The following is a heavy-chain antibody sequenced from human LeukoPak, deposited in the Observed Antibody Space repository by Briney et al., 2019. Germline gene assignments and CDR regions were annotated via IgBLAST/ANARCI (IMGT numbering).Heavy chain of an antibody. CDR2: IKQDGSEK. Sequence: GGSLRLSCAASGFTFSSYAMRWVRQAPGKGLEWVANIKQDGSEKYYVDSVKGRFTISRDNAKNSLYLQMNSLRAEDTAVYYCAGTYSSGWYQFDYWGQGTLVTVSS. J-gene: IGHJ4*02. CDR3: AGTYSSGWYQFDY. D-gene: IGHD6-19*01. V-gene: IGHV3-7*01. CDR1: GFTFSSYA.